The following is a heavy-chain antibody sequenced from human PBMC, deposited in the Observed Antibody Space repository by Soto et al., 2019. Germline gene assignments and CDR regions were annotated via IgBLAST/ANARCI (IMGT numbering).Heavy chain of an antibody. V-gene: IGHV6-1*01. CDR3: ARSPYTGIAVAGGFDY. Sequence: SQTLSLTCAISGDSVSSNSAAWNWIRQSPSRGLEWLGRTYYRSKWYNDYAVSVKSRITINPDTSKNQFSLQLNPVTPEDTALYYCARSPYTGIAVAGGFDYWGQGTLVTVSS. CDR2: TYYRSKWYN. D-gene: IGHD6-19*01. J-gene: IGHJ4*02. CDR1: GDSVSSNSAA.